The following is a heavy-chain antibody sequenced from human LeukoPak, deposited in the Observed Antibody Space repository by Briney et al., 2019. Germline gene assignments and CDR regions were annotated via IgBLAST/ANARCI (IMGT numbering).Heavy chain of an antibody. J-gene: IGHJ4*02. D-gene: IGHD3-22*01. CDR2: IKSKTDGGTT. V-gene: IGHV3-15*01. Sequence: GGSLRLSCVASGFTFSNAWMSWVRQAPGKGLEWVGRIKSKTDGGTTDYAAPVKGRFTISRDDSKNTLYLQMNSLKTEDTAVYYCTTSGLYSGYYSFDYWGQGTLVTVSS. CDR1: GFTFSNAW. CDR3: TTSGLYSGYYSFDY.